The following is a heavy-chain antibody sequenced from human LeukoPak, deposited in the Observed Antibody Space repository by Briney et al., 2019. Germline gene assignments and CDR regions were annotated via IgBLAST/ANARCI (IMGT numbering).Heavy chain of an antibody. V-gene: IGHV4-34*01. CDR2: INHSGST. CDR3: ARGRYSSSWYGYYYYMDV. J-gene: IGHJ6*03. D-gene: IGHD6-13*01. CDR1: GGSFSGYY. Sequence: SETLSLTCAVYGGSFSGYYWSWIRQPPGKGLEWIGEINHSGSTNSNPSLKSRVTISVDTSKNQFSLKLSSVTAADTAVYYCARGRYSSSWYGYYYYMDVWGKGTTVTVSS.